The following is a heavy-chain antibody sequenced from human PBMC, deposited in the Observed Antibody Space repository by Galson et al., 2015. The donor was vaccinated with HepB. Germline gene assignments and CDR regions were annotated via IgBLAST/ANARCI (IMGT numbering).Heavy chain of an antibody. Sequence: PALVKPTQTLTLTCTFSGFSLSTSGMCVSWIRQPPGKALEWPALIDWDDDKYYSTSLKTRLTISKDTSKNQVVLTMTNMDPVDTATYYCARIRDEGTMVRGVYYYYGMDVWGQGTTVTVSS. V-gene: IGHV2-70*01. CDR2: IDWDDDK. D-gene: IGHD3-10*01. J-gene: IGHJ6*02. CDR3: ARIRDEGTMVRGVYYYYGMDV. CDR1: GFSLSTSGMC.